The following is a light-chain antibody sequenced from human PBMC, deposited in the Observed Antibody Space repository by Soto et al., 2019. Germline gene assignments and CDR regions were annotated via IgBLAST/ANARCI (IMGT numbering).Light chain of an antibody. CDR3: QQYGRT. V-gene: IGKV3-20*01. J-gene: IGKJ5*01. Sequence: EIVLTQSPGTLSLSPGERATLSCRASQSISTNYLAWYQQKPGQAPRLLLYAASNRVTGIPDRFSGSGSGAEVTLTINRLEPEDFALYYCQQYGRTFGQGTRLEIK. CDR1: QSISTNY. CDR2: AAS.